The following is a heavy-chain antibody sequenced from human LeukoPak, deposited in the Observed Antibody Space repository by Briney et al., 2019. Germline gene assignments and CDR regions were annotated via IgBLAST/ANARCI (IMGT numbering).Heavy chain of an antibody. CDR3: ARGQPYYYYYMDV. J-gene: IGHJ6*03. D-gene: IGHD2-2*01. Sequence: SETLSLTCTVSGGSISSGSYYWSWIRQPAGKGLEWIGRIYTSGSTNYNPSLKGRVAISVDTSKNQFPLKLSSVTAADTAVYYCARGQPYYYYYMDVWGKGTTVTVSS. CDR1: GGSISSGSYY. CDR2: IYTSGST. V-gene: IGHV4-61*02.